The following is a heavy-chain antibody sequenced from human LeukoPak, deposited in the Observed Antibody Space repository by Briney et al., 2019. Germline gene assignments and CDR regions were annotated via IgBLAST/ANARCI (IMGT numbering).Heavy chain of an antibody. CDR2: IYYSGST. D-gene: IGHD6-19*01. CDR1: GGSVSSGSYY. Sequence: SETLSLTCTVSGGSVSSGSYYWSWIRQPPGKGLEWIRYIYYSGSTNYNPSLKSRVTISVDTSKNQFSLKLSSVTAADTAVYYRARSGRAVAGTYYWGQGTLVTVSS. J-gene: IGHJ4*02. CDR3: ARSGRAVAGTYY. V-gene: IGHV4-61*01.